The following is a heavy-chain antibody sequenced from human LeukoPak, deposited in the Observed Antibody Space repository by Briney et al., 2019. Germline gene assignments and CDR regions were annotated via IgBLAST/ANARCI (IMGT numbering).Heavy chain of an antibody. D-gene: IGHD6-13*01. CDR3: ARRPIAAAGRNWFDP. V-gene: IGHV1-18*01. Sequence: ASVRVSCKASGYTFSSHDTSWVRQAPGQGLEWMGWISAYNGNTNYAQKLQGRVTMTTDTSTSTAYMELRSLRSDDTAVYYCARRPIAAAGRNWFDPWGQGTLVTVSS. CDR2: ISAYNGNT. CDR1: GYTFSSHD. J-gene: IGHJ5*02.